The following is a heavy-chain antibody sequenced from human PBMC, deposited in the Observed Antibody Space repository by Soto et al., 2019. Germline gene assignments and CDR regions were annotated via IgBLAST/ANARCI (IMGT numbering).Heavy chain of an antibody. Sequence: QEQLVESGGGVVQPGTSLRLSCAASGFTFSTYGMHWVRQAPGKGLEWVAVIWYDGSNNYYVDSVKGRFTISRDNSKNPLYLQMNSLRGEDTAVYYCARGSGNYAPDAFAIWGQGTMVSVSS. CDR2: IWYDGSNN. CDR3: ARGSGNYAPDAFAI. CDR1: GFTFSTYG. V-gene: IGHV3-33*01. D-gene: IGHD1-26*01. J-gene: IGHJ3*02.